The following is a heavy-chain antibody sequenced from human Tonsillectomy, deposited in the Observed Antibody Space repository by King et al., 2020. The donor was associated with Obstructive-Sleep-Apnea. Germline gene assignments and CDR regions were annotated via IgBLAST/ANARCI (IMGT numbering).Heavy chain of an antibody. V-gene: IGHV3-9*01. D-gene: IGHD3-22*01. J-gene: IGHJ4*02. Sequence: VQLVESGGGLVQPGRSLRLSCAASGFTFDDFAMHWVRQAPGKGLEWVSGINWNSGSTGYADSVKGRFTISRDNAKNSLYLQMNSLRAEDTALYYCAKATSALYYDTSGWIDYWGQGTLVTVSS. CDR2: INWNSGST. CDR1: GFTFDDFA. CDR3: AKATSALYYDTSGWIDY.